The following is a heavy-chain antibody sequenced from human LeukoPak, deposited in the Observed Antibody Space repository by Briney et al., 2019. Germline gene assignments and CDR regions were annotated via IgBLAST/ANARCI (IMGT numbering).Heavy chain of an antibody. J-gene: IGHJ4*02. D-gene: IGHD4-23*01. CDR2: ISGYNDNT. CDR1: GYTFSSYG. Sequence: ASVKVSCKASGYTFSSYGISWVRQAPGQGLEWMGWISGYNDNTKYYAQKLQGRVTMTTDTSTSTAYMELRSLRSDDTAVYYCARLRDYGGLIDYWGQGTLVTVSA. CDR3: ARLRDYGGLIDY. V-gene: IGHV1-18*01.